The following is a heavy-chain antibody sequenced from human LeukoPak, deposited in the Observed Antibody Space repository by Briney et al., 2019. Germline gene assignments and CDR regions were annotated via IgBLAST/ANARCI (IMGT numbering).Heavy chain of an antibody. CDR1: GFTFSSYS. CDR3: ARSRSGLALDY. V-gene: IGHV3-21*01. D-gene: IGHD2-15*01. J-gene: IGHJ4*02. Sequence: GRSLRPSCAAAGFTFSSYSMNWVRQAPGKGLGWVSSIISSGSYIYYADSVKGRFTFSRDNAKNSLYLQMDSLRAEDTAVYYCARSRSGLALDYWGQGTLVTVSS. CDR2: IISSGSYI.